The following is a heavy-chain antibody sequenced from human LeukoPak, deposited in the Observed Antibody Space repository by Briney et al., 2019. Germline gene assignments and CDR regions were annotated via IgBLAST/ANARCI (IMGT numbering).Heavy chain of an antibody. CDR2: IIPLFGTA. CDR3: ARGFHYDTSGYYYFY. D-gene: IGHD3-22*01. J-gene: IGHJ4*02. CDR1: GGTFSRYA. Sequence: SVKVSCKASGGTFSRYAISWLRQAPGQGLEWMGGIIPLFGTANYAQKFQGRVTITTDESASTAYMELSSLRSEDTAVYYCARGFHYDTSGYYYFYWGQGTRVTVSS. V-gene: IGHV1-69*05.